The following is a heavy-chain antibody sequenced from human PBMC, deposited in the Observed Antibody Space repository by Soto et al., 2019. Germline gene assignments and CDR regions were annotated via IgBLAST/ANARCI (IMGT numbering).Heavy chain of an antibody. CDR3: ARTDAQTRGYTYGVRTVSETRFYYYYGMDV. V-gene: IGHV3-48*03. Sequence: GGSLRLSCAASGFAFKSYEMNWVRQAPGKGLEWISYISSSGTTINYAESVKGRFTISRDNAKNSLSLEMTSLRADDTGVYYCARTDAQTRGYTYGVRTVSETRFYYYYGMDVWGQGTRVTVSS. CDR1: GFAFKSYE. CDR2: ISSSGTTI. D-gene: IGHD5-18*01. J-gene: IGHJ6*02.